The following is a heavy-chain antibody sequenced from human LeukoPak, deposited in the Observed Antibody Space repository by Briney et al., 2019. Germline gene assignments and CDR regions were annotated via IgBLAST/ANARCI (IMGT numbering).Heavy chain of an antibody. D-gene: IGHD1-26*01. CDR3: ARVRGVGATKAPWFDP. CDR2: INPNSGGT. Sequence: ASVKVSCKASGYTFTGYYMHWVRQAPGQGLEWMGWINPNSGGTNYAQKFQGRVTMTRDTSISTAYMELSRLRSDDTAVYYCARVRGVGATKAPWFDPWGQGTLVTVSS. J-gene: IGHJ5*02. CDR1: GYTFTGYY. V-gene: IGHV1-2*02.